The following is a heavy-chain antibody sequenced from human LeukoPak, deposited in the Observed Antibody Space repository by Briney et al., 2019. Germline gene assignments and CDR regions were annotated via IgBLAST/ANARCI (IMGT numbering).Heavy chain of an antibody. CDR2: INTDGSKT. CDR3: AKESYCSGGSCYSGRAFDI. Sequence: GGSLRLSCAASGFTFSSYWMHWVRQAPGKGLVWVSRINTDGSKTTYADSVKGRFTMSRDSAKNTLYQQMNSPRAEDTAVYYCAKESYCSGGSCYSGRAFDIWGQGTMVTVSS. V-gene: IGHV3-74*01. D-gene: IGHD2-15*01. J-gene: IGHJ3*02. CDR1: GFTFSSYW.